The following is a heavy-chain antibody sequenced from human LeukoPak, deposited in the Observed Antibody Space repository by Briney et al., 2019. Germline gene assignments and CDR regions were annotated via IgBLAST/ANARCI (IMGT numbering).Heavy chain of an antibody. Sequence: GGSPRLSCAASGFTFSSFGMHWVRQAPGKGLEWVAFIWSDGTSKYYADSVKGRFTISRDNSKNTLYLQMNSLRPEDTAVYYCAKNRDYHFDYWGQGTLVTVSS. CDR2: IWSDGTSK. J-gene: IGHJ4*02. CDR3: AKNRDYHFDY. D-gene: IGHD4-17*01. CDR1: GFTFSSFG. V-gene: IGHV3-30*02.